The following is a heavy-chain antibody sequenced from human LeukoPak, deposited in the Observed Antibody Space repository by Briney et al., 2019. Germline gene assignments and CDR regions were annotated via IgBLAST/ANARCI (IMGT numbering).Heavy chain of an antibody. D-gene: IGHD1-20*01. V-gene: IGHV1-2*02. Sequence: ASVKVSCKASGYSFTNYGISWVRQAPGQGLEWMGWINPNSGGTNYAQKFQGRVTMTRDTSISTAYMELSRLRSDDTAVYYCARVYNWNDVFGWFDPWGQGTLVTVSS. CDR2: INPNSGGT. CDR3: ARVYNWNDVFGWFDP. J-gene: IGHJ5*02. CDR1: GYSFTNYG.